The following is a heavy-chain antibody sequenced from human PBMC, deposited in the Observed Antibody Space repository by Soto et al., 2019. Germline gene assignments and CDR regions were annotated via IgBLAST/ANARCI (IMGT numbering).Heavy chain of an antibody. CDR1: GYSFTSYW. J-gene: IGHJ3*02. CDR2: IYPGDSDT. Sequence: GESLKISCKGSGYSFTSYWIGWVRQMPGKGLEWMGIIYPGDSDTRYSPSFQGQVTISADRSISTAYLQWSSLKASDTAMYYCARQQRGTHTHHAFDIWGQGTMVTVS. D-gene: IGHD3-16*01. CDR3: ARQQRGTHTHHAFDI. V-gene: IGHV5-51*01.